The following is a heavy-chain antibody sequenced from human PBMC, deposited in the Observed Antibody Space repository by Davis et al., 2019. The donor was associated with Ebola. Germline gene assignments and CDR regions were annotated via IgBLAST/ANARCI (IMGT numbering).Heavy chain of an antibody. Sequence: AASVKVSCKASGYTFTSYYMHWVRQAPGQGLEWMGIINPSGGSTSYAQKFQGRVTMTRDTSTSTVYMDLRSLRSEDTAVYYCARAPSSEGYCSGGTCYWFDPWGQGTLVTVSS. CDR3: ARAPSSEGYCSGGTCYWFDP. V-gene: IGHV1-46*01. J-gene: IGHJ5*02. CDR1: GYTFTSYY. D-gene: IGHD2-15*01. CDR2: INPSGGST.